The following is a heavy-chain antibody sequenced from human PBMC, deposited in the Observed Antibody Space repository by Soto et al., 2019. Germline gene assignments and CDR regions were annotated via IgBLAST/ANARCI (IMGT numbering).Heavy chain of an antibody. J-gene: IGHJ6*02. CDR2: IYYSGST. V-gene: IGHV4-30-4*01. CDR3: GTMPIVVEPAPMDV. Sequence: PSETLSLTCTVSGGSISSGDYYWSWIRQPPGKGLEWIGYIYYSGSTSYNASLKSRTSISADPSNNQFPLKLHSLTAADTAVYFCGTMPIVVEPAPMDVWGPGTSVTVS. CDR1: GGSISSGDYY. D-gene: IGHD2-2*01.